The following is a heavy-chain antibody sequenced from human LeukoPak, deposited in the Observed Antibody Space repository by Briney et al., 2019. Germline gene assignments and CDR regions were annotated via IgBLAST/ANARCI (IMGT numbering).Heavy chain of an antibody. Sequence: RASVKVSCKASGYTLTSHGISWVRQAPGQGLEWMGWISAYNGNTNYAQKLQGRVTMTTDTSTSTAYMELRSLRSDDTAVYYCARIRVLLWFGESPSPADYWGQGTLVTVSS. D-gene: IGHD3-10*01. J-gene: IGHJ4*02. V-gene: IGHV1-18*01. CDR2: ISAYNGNT. CDR3: ARIRVLLWFGESPSPADY. CDR1: GYTLTSHG.